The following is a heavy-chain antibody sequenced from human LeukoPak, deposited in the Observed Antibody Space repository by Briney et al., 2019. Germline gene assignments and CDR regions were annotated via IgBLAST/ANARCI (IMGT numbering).Heavy chain of an antibody. CDR2: IYYSGST. J-gene: IGHJ4*02. V-gene: IGHV4-59*12. CDR3: AKDSSGSYYHSDY. CDR1: GGSISNYY. D-gene: IGHD1-26*01. Sequence: SETLSLTCTVSGGSISNYYWSWIRQAPGKGLEWVGSIYYSGSTNYNPSLKSRVTISVDTSKNQFSLKLSSVTAADTAVYYCAKDSSGSYYHSDYWGQGTLVTVSS.